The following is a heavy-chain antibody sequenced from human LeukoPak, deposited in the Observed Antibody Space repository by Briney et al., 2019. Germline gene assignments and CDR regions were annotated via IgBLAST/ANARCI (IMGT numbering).Heavy chain of an antibody. CDR3: ARGLLLFGEYNWFDP. CDR2: ISSSGSTI. CDR1: GFTFSSYE. V-gene: IGHV3-48*03. D-gene: IGHD3-10*01. J-gene: IGHJ5*02. Sequence: PGGSLRLSCAASGFTFSSYEMNWVRQAPGKGLEWVSYISSSGSTIYYADSVKGRFTISRDNAKNSLYLQMSSLRAEDTAVYYCARGLLLFGEYNWFDPWGQGTLVNVSS.